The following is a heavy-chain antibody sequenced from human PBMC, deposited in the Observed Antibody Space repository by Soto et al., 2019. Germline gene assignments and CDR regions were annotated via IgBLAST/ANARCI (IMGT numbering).Heavy chain of an antibody. D-gene: IGHD3-3*01. J-gene: IGHJ3*02. V-gene: IGHV4-59*01. CDR3: ARVAYDFWSGTDAFDI. CDR2: IYYSGST. CDR1: CNSINSYY. Sequence: SETLSLTCTVNCNSINSYYWRWMKPPPGKGLEWIGYIYYSGSTNYNPSLKSRVTISVDTSKNQFSLKLSSVTAADTAVYYCARVAYDFWSGTDAFDIWGQGTMVT.